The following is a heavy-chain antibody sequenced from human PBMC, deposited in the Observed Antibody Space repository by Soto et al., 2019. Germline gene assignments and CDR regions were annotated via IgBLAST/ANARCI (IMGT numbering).Heavy chain of an antibody. J-gene: IGHJ3*02. CDR1: GGTFSSYA. D-gene: IGHD3-9*01. Sequence: QVQLVQSGAEVKKPGSSVKVSCKASGGTFSSYAISWVRQAPGQGLEWMGGIIPIFGTANYAQKFQGRVTITADESTSTAYMELSSPRSEDTAVYYCAREPNYDILTGRDAFDIWGQGTMVTVSS. CDR3: AREPNYDILTGRDAFDI. CDR2: IIPIFGTA. V-gene: IGHV1-69*01.